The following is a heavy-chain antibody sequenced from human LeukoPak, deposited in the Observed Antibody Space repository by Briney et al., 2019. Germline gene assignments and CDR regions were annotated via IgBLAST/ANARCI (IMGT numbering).Heavy chain of an antibody. V-gene: IGHV5-51*01. CDR2: IYPGDSDT. CDR3: ARRDQEYSSKLDY. CDR1: GYSFTSCW. J-gene: IGHJ4*02. D-gene: IGHD6-6*01. Sequence: GESLKISCKGSGYSFTSCWIGWVRQMPGKGPEWMGIIYPGDSDTRYSPSFEGQVTISADTSISTAYLQWSSLKASDTAMYYCARRDQEYSSKLDYWGQGTLVAVSS.